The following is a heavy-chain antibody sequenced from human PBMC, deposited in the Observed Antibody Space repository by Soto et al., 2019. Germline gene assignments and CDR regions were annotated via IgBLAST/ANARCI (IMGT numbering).Heavy chain of an antibody. V-gene: IGHV1-69*02. D-gene: IGHD3-22*01. CDR1: GGTFSSYT. J-gene: IGHJ3*02. CDR2: IIPILGIA. Sequence: QVQLVQSGAEVKKPGSSVKVSCKASGGTFSSYTISWVRQAPGQGLEWMGRIIPILGIANYAQKFQGRVTITADKSTSTDYMELSRLRSEDTAVYYGEGRDIGSGYYGDIWAKGTMVTVSS. CDR3: EGRDIGSGYYGDI.